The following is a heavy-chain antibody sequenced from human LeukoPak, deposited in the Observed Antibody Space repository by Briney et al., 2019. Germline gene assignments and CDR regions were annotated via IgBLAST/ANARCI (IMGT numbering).Heavy chain of an antibody. Sequence: GESLKISCKGSGYSFPSYWIGWVRQMPGKGLEWMGIIYLGDSDTRYSPSFQGQVTISADKSIGTAYLQWSSLKASDTAMYYCARPLRGELLPGDYWGQGTLVTVSS. D-gene: IGHD1-26*01. CDR3: ARPLRGELLPGDY. CDR2: IYLGDSDT. V-gene: IGHV5-51*01. CDR1: GYSFPSYW. J-gene: IGHJ4*02.